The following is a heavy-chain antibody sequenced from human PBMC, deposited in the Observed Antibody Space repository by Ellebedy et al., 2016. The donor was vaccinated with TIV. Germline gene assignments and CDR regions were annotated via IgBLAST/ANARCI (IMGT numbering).Heavy chain of an antibody. V-gene: IGHV3-23*01. Sequence: PGGSLRLSCAASGFNFNIYAMSWVRQAPGRGLEWVSAVSRSSDGTYYADSVKGRFTISRDNSKNILYLQMNSLRAEDTAVYYCVKDTYNSDGYFDFWGQGTLVTVSS. CDR3: VKDTYNSDGYFDF. CDR2: VSRSSDGT. J-gene: IGHJ4*02. CDR1: GFNFNIYA. D-gene: IGHD3-22*01.